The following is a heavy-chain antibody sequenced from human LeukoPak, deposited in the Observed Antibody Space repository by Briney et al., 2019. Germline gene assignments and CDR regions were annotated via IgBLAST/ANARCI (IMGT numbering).Heavy chain of an antibody. CDR3: TTTSNYYDKSYGMDV. J-gene: IGHJ6*02. CDR2: IKSKTDGGTT. CDR1: GFTFSNAW. D-gene: IGHD3-22*01. Sequence: GGSLRLSCAASGFTFSNAWMSWVRQAPGKGLEWVGRIKSKTDGGTTDYAAPVKGRFTISRDDSKNTLYLQMNSLKTEDTAVCYCTTTSNYYDKSYGMDVWGQGTTVTVS. V-gene: IGHV3-15*01.